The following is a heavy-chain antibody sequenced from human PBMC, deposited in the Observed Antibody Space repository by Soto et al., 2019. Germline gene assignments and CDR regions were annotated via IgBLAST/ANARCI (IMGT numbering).Heavy chain of an antibody. CDR1: GFSLTTTEVA. CDR2: IYWEDDK. D-gene: IGHD6-19*01. Sequence: QITLKESGPTLVKPTQTLTLTCTFSGFSLTTTEVAVCWIRQPQGQALEWLAIIYWEDDKRYSPSLKSRLSISKDTSQKRVVRTMSDMDPVDTATYYCAHRAGSDWDHPYAFDIWGQGTMVTVS. CDR3: AHRAGSDWDHPYAFDI. V-gene: IGHV2-5*02. J-gene: IGHJ3*02.